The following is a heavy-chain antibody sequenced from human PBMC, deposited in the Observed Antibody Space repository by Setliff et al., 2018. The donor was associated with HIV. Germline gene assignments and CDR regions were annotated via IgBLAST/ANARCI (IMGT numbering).Heavy chain of an antibody. CDR3: AREIYGGNSRPFDY. J-gene: IGHJ4*02. CDR1: GGSISSHY. D-gene: IGHD4-17*01. Sequence: KTSETLSLTCTVSGGSISSHYWSWIRQPPGKGLEWIGYLYHSGNTNYNPALKSRVTISLDTSKNQVSLKLTSVTAADTAVYYCAREIYGGNSRPFDYWGQGTLVTVSS. V-gene: IGHV4-59*11. CDR2: LYHSGNT.